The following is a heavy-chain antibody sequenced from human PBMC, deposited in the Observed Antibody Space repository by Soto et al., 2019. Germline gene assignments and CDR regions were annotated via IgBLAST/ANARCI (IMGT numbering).Heavy chain of an antibody. J-gene: IGHJ5*02. D-gene: IGHD2-8*01. Sequence: QVQLVQSGAEVKKPGASVKVSCKASGYTFINYDINWVRQATGQGLEWVGWMNPDSGNTGYAQNFQGRVTMTGNTFISSVYMELSSLTSEDTAVYYCARRRGSNGWFDLWGQGTLVTVSS. CDR3: ARRRGSNGWFDL. CDR1: GYTFINYD. V-gene: IGHV1-8*01. CDR2: MNPDSGNT.